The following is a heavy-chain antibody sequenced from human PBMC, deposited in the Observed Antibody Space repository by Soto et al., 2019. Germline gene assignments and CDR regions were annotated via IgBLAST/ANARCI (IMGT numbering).Heavy chain of an antibody. CDR3: ARVQLEGRRTYYYYGMDV. J-gene: IGHJ6*02. CDR1: GGTFSSYA. V-gene: IGHV1-69*13. Sequence: SVKVSCKASGGTFSSYAISWVRQAPGQGLEWMGGIIPIFGTANYAQKFQGRVTITADESTSTAYMELSSLRSEDTAVYYCARVQLEGRRTYYYYGMDVWGQGTTVTVSS. CDR2: IIPIFGTA. D-gene: IGHD1-1*01.